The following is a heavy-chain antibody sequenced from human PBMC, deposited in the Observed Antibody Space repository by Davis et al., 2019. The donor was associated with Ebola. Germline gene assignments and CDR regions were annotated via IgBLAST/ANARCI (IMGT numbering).Heavy chain of an antibody. J-gene: IGHJ5*01. Sequence: GESLKISCKGSGSNFNNYWIGWVRQMPGKGLEWMGIIYPGDSDTRYNPSFRGQVTISADKSISTAYLQWTSLKASDTAMYYCARRGYCSGTACPWGWFESWGQGTLVTVSS. CDR3: ARRGYCSGTACPWGWFES. CDR1: GSNFNNYW. D-gene: IGHD2-2*03. CDR2: IYPGDSDT. V-gene: IGHV5-51*01.